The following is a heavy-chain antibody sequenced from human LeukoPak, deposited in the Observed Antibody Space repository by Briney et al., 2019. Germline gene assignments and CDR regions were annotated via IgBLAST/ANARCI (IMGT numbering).Heavy chain of an antibody. J-gene: IGHJ4*02. CDR3: ARGRTVVVITD. Sequence: GGSLRLSCAASGFTVSSNYMSWVRQAPGKGLEWVSVIYSGGSTYYADSVKGRFTISRHNFKNTLYLQMNSLRAEDTAVYYCARGRTVVVITDWGQGTLVTVSS. D-gene: IGHD3-22*01. CDR1: GFTVSSNY. CDR2: IYSGGST. V-gene: IGHV3-53*04.